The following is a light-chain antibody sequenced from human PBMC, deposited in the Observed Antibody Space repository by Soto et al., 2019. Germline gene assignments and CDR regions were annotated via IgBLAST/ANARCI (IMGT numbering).Light chain of an antibody. CDR3: QQGDSFPLT. Sequence: DIQMTQSPSSVSASVGDRVTITCRASQDIGRWLAWFQQKPGEAPSLLIYTASTLHTGISSRFSGSGSGTDFTLTITSLQPEDVATYYCQQGDSFPLTFGGGTKVEIK. V-gene: IGKV1-12*01. CDR2: TAS. J-gene: IGKJ4*01. CDR1: QDIGRW.